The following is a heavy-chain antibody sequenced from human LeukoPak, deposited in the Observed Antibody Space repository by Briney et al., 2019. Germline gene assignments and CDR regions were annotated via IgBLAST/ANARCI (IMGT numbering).Heavy chain of an antibody. V-gene: IGHV4-39*01. CDR3: ASHPLIGELLWWFDP. Sequence: PSETLSLTCTVSGGSISSSSYYWGWIRQPPGKGLEWIGSIYYSGSTYYNPSLKSRVTISVDTSKNQFSLKLSSVTAADTAVYYCASHPLIGELLWWFDPWGQGTLVTVSS. J-gene: IGHJ5*02. CDR2: IYYSGST. CDR1: GGSISSSSYY. D-gene: IGHD3-10*01.